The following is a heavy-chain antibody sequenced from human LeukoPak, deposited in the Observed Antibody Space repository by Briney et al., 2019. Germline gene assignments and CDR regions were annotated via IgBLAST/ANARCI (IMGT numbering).Heavy chain of an antibody. V-gene: IGHV4-34*01. CDR3: ARLVAAGTIWFDP. Sequence: PSETLSLTCAVYGGSFSGYYWSWIRQPPGKGLGWIGEINHSGSTNYNPSLKSRVTISVDTSKNQFSLKLSSVTAADTAVYYCARLVAAGTIWFDPWGQGTLVTVSS. CDR1: GGSFSGYY. J-gene: IGHJ5*02. D-gene: IGHD6-13*01. CDR2: INHSGST.